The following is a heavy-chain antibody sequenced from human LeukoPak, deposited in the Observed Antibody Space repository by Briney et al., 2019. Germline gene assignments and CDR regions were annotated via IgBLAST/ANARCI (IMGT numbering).Heavy chain of an antibody. CDR1: GFTFSSYS. D-gene: IGHD6-19*01. V-gene: IGHV3-21*01. CDR2: ISSSSSYT. J-gene: IGHJ4*02. CDR3: ANEDSSGWYRFYGRPHQFDY. Sequence: GGSLRLSCAASGFTFSSYSMNWVRQAPGKGLEWVSSISSSSSYTYYADSVKGRFTISRDNAQNSPYLQMNSLRAEDTAVYYCANEDSSGWYRFYGRPHQFDYWRQGTLVTVSS.